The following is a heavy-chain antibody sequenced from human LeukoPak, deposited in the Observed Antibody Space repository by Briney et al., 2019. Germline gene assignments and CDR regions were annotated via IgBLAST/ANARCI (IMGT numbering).Heavy chain of an antibody. V-gene: IGHV5-10-1*01. Sequence: GESLKISCKGSGYSFTSYWISWVRQMPGKGLEWMGRIDPSDSYTNYSPSFQGHVTISADKSISTAYLQWSSLKASDTAMYYCAGAGIAVAGNAEYFQHWGQGTLVTAPS. CDR3: AGAGIAVAGNAEYFQH. D-gene: IGHD6-19*01. CDR2: IDPSDSYT. CDR1: GYSFTSYW. J-gene: IGHJ1*01.